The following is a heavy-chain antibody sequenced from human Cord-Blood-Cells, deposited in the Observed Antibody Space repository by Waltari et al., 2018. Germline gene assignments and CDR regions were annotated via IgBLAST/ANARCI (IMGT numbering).Heavy chain of an antibody. Sequence: QVQLVQSGAEVKKPGSSVKVSCKASGGTFSSYAVSWVRQAPGQGLEWMGRIIPILGIANYAQKFQGIVTITAVKSTSTAYMELSSLRSEDTAVYYCAREGLYGTSASFDYWGQGTLVTVSS. CDR1: GGTFSSYA. CDR2: IIPILGIA. J-gene: IGHJ4*02. CDR3: AREGLYGTSASFDY. V-gene: IGHV1-69*09. D-gene: IGHD2-8*01.